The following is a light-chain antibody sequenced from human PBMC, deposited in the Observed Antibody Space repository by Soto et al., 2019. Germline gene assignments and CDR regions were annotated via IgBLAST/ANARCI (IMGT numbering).Light chain of an antibody. CDR2: DVT. V-gene: IGLV2-11*01. J-gene: IGLJ2*01. CDR1: SSDVGAYNY. CDR3: CSYAAGDSFK. Sequence: SALTQPRSVAGSTGQSVTISCTGTSSDVGAYNYVSWHQQHPGKAPKLVIYDVTQRPSGVPDRFSASKSGITASLTISGLQAEDEADYYCCSYAAGDSFKFGGGTKLTVL.